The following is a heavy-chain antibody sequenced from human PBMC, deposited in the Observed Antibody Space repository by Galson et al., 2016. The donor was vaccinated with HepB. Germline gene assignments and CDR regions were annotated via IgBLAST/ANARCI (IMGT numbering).Heavy chain of an antibody. D-gene: IGHD2-21*01. J-gene: IGHJ3*01. V-gene: IGHV3-48*02. CDR2: INVPSDAI. CDR3: ARGLDS. CDR1: GFTFSAST. Sequence: SLRLSCAASGFTFSASTMNWVRQTPEKGLEWVSYINVPSDAIYYADSVKGRFTISRDNAKNSLYLQMNSLRDEDTALYYCARGLDSWGQGTMVTVSS.